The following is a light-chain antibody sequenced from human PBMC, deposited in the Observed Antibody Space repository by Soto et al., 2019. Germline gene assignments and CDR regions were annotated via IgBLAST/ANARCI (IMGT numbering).Light chain of an antibody. CDR2: DVS. Sequence: QSARTQPASVSGSPGQSITISCTGTSSDVGGYNYVSWYQQHPGKAPKLMIYDVSNRPSGVSNRFSGSRSGNTASLTISGLQAEDEADYYCRSYTSSSTVVFGGGTKLTVL. V-gene: IGLV2-14*01. CDR1: SSDVGGYNY. J-gene: IGLJ2*01. CDR3: RSYTSSSTVV.